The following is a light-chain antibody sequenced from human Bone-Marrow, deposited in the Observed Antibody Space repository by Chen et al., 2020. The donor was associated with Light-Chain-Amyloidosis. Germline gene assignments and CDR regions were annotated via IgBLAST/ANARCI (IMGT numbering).Light chain of an antibody. CDR2: DVT. J-gene: IGLJ2*01. CDR1: SSDVGRYNL. V-gene: IGLV2-23*02. CDR3: GSFVGSPPVV. Sequence: QSALTQPASVSGSPGQSITISCTGTSSDVGRYNLVSWYQQYPGKAPKLIIYDVTKRPSGVSKRFSGSKAGNTASLTIFGLQAEDEADYYCGSFVGSPPVVFGGGTKLTVL.